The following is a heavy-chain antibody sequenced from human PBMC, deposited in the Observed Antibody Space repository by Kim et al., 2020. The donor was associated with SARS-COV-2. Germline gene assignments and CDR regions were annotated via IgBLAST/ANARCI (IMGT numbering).Heavy chain of an antibody. CDR3: ARESPYGDYGPAITDDAFDI. D-gene: IGHD4-17*01. J-gene: IGHJ3*02. V-gene: IGHV1-69*13. Sequence: SVKVSCKASGGTFSSYAISWVRQAPGQGLEWMGGIIPIFGTANYAQKFQGRVTITADESTSTAYMELSSLRSEDTAVYYCARESPYGDYGPAITDDAFDIWGQGTMVTVSS. CDR2: IIPIFGTA. CDR1: GGTFSSYA.